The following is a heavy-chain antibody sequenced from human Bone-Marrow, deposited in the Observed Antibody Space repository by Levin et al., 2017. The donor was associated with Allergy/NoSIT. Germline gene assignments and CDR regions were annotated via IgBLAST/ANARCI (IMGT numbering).Heavy chain of an antibody. Sequence: SETLSLTCTVSGGSISSYYWSWIRQSPGRGLEWIGYIYHSGGANYNPSLQSRVTISVDTSKNQVSLKLTSVTAAATAVYFCAGHLRSGWNQYYFYYWGQGTLVTVSS. J-gene: IGHJ4*02. D-gene: IGHD6-19*01. V-gene: IGHV4-59*08. CDR2: IYHSGGA. CDR1: GGSISSYY. CDR3: AGHLRSGWNQYYFYY.